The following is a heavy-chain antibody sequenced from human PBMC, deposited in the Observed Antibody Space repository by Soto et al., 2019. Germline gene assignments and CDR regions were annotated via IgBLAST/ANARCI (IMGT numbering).Heavy chain of an antibody. CDR2: ISYDGSNK. Sequence: GGSLRLSCAASGFTFSSYAMHWVRQAPGKGLEWVAVISYDGSNKYYADSVKGRFTISRDNSKNTLYLQMNSLRAEDTAVYYCARERDGYNSVGLDYWGQGTLVTVSS. J-gene: IGHJ4*02. V-gene: IGHV3-30-3*01. D-gene: IGHD5-12*01. CDR1: GFTFSSYA. CDR3: ARERDGYNSVGLDY.